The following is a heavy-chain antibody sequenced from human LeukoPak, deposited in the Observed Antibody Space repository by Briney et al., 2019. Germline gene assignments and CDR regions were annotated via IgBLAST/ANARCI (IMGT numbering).Heavy chain of an antibody. Sequence: SETLSLTCTVSGGSISSYYWSWIRQPPGKGLEWIGYIYYSGSTNYNPSLRSRVTISVDTSKNQFSLKLSSVTAADTAVYYCARGRDGYIFDYWGQGTLVTVSS. D-gene: IGHD5-24*01. J-gene: IGHJ4*02. CDR1: GGSISSYY. CDR3: ARGRDGYIFDY. V-gene: IGHV4-59*01. CDR2: IYYSGST.